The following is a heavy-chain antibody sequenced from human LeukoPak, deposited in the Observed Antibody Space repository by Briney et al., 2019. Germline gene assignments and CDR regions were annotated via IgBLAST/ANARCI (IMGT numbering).Heavy chain of an antibody. CDR1: GFTFSSYS. CDR3: AKPKLEPNQILSYWFDP. Sequence: GGSLRLSCAASGFTFSSYSMNWVRQAPGKGLEWVSYISTSSSTIYYADSVKGRFTISRDNSKNTLYLQMNSLRAEDTAVYYCAKPKLEPNQILSYWFDPWGQGTLVTVSS. J-gene: IGHJ5*02. V-gene: IGHV3-48*01. CDR2: ISTSSSTI. D-gene: IGHD1-1*01.